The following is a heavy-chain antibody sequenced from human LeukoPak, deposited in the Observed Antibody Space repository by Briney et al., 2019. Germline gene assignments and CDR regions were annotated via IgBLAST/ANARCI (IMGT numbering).Heavy chain of an antibody. CDR1: GFTFSSYA. CDR3: AKGRREQPSDY. V-gene: IGHV3-23*01. Sequence: GGSLRLSCAASGFTFSSYAMSWVRQAPGKGLEWVSSISSSGGSTYYADSVKGRFTISRDNSKNTLYLQMNSLRAEDTAVYYCAKGRREQPSDYWGQGTLVTVSS. D-gene: IGHD1-26*01. J-gene: IGHJ4*02. CDR2: ISSSGGST.